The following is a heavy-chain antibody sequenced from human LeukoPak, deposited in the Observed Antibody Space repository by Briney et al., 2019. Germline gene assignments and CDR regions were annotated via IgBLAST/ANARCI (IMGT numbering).Heavy chain of an antibody. J-gene: IGHJ6*02. CDR3: ARGARITIFGVATYGMDV. V-gene: IGHV4-34*01. D-gene: IGHD3-3*01. CDR1: GGSFSGYY. CDR2: INHSVST. Sequence: PSETLSLTCAVYGGSFSGYYWSWIRQPPGKGLEWIGEINHSVSTNYNPSLKSRVTISVDTSKNQFSLKLSSVTAADTAVYYCARGARITIFGVATYGMDVWGQGTTVTVSS.